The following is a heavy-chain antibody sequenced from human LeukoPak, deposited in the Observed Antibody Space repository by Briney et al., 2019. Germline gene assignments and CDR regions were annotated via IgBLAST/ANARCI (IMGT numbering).Heavy chain of an antibody. D-gene: IGHD3-10*01. J-gene: IGHJ5*02. CDR3: AKDSSGWFDP. V-gene: IGHV3-30*18. CDR1: GFTFNNYG. CDR2: ISYDGSNK. Sequence: GGSLRLSCAASGFTFNNYGMFWVRQAPGKGLEWVAVISYDGSNKYYADSVKGRFTISRDNSKNTLYLQMNSLRAEDTAVYYCAKDSSGWFDPWGQGTLVTVSS.